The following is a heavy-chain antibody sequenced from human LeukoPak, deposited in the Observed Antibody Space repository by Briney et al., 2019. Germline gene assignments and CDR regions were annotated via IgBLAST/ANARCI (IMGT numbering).Heavy chain of an antibody. V-gene: IGHV1-46*01. CDR2: INPTGGST. CDR3: AAGGRWLQYNDY. CDR1: GYTFTTYY. J-gene: IGHJ4*02. Sequence: ASVKVSCKASGYTFTTYYFHWVRQAPGQGLEWMGIINPTGGSTSYAQKFQGRVTMTRDTSTSTVYMELRSLRSDDTAVYYCAAGGRWLQYNDYWGQGTLVTVSS. D-gene: IGHD5-24*01.